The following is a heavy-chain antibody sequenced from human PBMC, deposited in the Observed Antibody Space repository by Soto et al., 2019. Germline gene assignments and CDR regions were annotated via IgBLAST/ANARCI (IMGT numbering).Heavy chain of an antibody. D-gene: IGHD6-13*01. CDR2: ISDRGDTT. V-gene: IGHV3-23*01. J-gene: IGHJ4*02. CDR3: VRFGGAAAGPGDY. Sequence: EVQLLESGGGLVQPGGSLRLSCAASGFTISSNAMYWVRQAPGKGLEWVSAISDRGDTTHYADSVKGRFTISRDNAKKSLYLQMNSLRAEDTAVYYCVRFGGAAAGPGDYWGQGTLVTVSS. CDR1: GFTISSNA.